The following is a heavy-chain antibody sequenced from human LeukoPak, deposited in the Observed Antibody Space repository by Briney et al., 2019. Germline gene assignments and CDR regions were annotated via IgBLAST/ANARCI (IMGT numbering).Heavy chain of an antibody. D-gene: IGHD4-17*01. CDR3: AKAGGDYDYFDY. V-gene: IGHV3-23*01. J-gene: IGHJ4*02. CDR2: TSGSGGST. Sequence: GGSLRLSCAASGFTFSSYAMSWVRQAPGKGLEWVSATSGSGGSTYYADSVKGRFTISRDNSKNTLYLQMNSLRAEDTAVYYCAKAGGDYDYFDYWGQGTLVTVSS. CDR1: GFTFSSYA.